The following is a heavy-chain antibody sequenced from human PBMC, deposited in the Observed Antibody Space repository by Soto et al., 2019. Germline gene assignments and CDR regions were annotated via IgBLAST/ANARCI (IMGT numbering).Heavy chain of an antibody. CDR3: ARGAGGAVHGTVYYYYYAMDV. CDR1: GGSISSGAYS. CDR2: IYHSGST. D-gene: IGHD6-19*01. Sequence: TLSLPCAVCGGSISSGAYSWSWIRQPPGKGLEWIGYIYHSGSTYYNPSLKSRVTISVDRSKNQFSLKLTSVTAADTAVYYCARGAGGAVHGTVYYYYYAMDVWGQGTTVTVSS. V-gene: IGHV4-30-2*01. J-gene: IGHJ6*02.